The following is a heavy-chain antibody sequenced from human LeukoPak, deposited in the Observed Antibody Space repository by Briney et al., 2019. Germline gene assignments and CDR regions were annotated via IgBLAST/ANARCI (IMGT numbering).Heavy chain of an antibody. Sequence: SEPLSLTCTVSGGSISSYYWSWIRQPPGKGLEWIGYIYYSGSTNYNPSLKSRVTISVDTSKNQFSLKLSSVTAADTAVYYCARGLRTAAGIIYYWVQGTLVTVSS. V-gene: IGHV4-59*01. J-gene: IGHJ4*02. CDR1: GGSISSYY. D-gene: IGHD6-13*01. CDR2: IYYSGST. CDR3: ARGLRTAAGIIYY.